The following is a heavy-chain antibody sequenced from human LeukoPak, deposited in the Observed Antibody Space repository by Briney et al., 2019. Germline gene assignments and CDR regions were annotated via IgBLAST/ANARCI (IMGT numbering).Heavy chain of an antibody. CDR1: GGTFSSYA. CDR2: IIPIFGTA. J-gene: IGHJ4*02. CDR3: ASDIVATITPLNY. D-gene: IGHD5-12*01. Sequence: ASVKVSCKASGGTFSSYAISWVRQAPGRGLEWMGGIIPIFGTANYAQKFQGRVTITADESTSTAYMELSSLRSEDTAMYYCASDIVATITPLNYWGQGTLVTVSS. V-gene: IGHV1-69*01.